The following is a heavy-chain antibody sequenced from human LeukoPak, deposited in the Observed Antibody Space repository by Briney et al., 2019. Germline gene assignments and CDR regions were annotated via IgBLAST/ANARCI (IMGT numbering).Heavy chain of an antibody. CDR3: ATGGYCSSTSCYTSFGY. J-gene: IGHJ4*02. Sequence: ASVKVSCKVSGYTLTELSMHWVRQAPGKGLEWMGGSDPEDGETIYAQKFQGRVTMTEGTSTDTAYMELSSLRSEDTAVYYCATGGYCSSTSCYTSFGYWGQGTLVTVSS. CDR1: GYTLTELS. V-gene: IGHV1-24*01. D-gene: IGHD2-2*02. CDR2: SDPEDGET.